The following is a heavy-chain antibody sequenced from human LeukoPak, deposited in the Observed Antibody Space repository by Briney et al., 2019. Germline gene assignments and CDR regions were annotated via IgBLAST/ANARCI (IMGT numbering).Heavy chain of an antibody. CDR1: SGSISGYY. J-gene: IGHJ5*02. D-gene: IGHD2-2*01. Sequence: SETLSLTCTVSSGSISGYYWSWIRQPPGKGLEWIGYIYHSGSSYYNPSPKSRVTISVDRSKNQFSLKLSSVTAADTAVYYCARAVWDIVVVPAAIWFDPWGQGTLVTVSS. V-gene: IGHV4-59*12. CDR3: ARAVWDIVVVPAAIWFDP. CDR2: IYHSGSS.